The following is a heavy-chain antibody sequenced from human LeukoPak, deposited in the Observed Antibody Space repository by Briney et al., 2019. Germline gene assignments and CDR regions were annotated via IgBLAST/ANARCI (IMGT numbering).Heavy chain of an antibody. CDR3: ARADRITGTDFDY. Sequence: SETLSLTCTVSGGSISSSSYYWGWIRQPPGKELQWIGDMFYVGDTYYNPSLKSRLTMSVDTSKNQLYLRLGSVTAADTAVYYCARADRITGTDFDYWGQGTLVTVSS. D-gene: IGHD1-20*01. V-gene: IGHV4-39*07. CDR2: MFYVGDT. CDR1: GGSISSSSYY. J-gene: IGHJ4*02.